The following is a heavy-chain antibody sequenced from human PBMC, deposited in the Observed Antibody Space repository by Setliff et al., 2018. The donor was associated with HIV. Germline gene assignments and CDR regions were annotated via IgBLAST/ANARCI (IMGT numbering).Heavy chain of an antibody. D-gene: IGHD3-10*01. J-gene: IGHJ2*01. V-gene: IGHV4-34*01. CDR1: GGSFSGYY. CDR3: ARNMVRGANYWYFDL. Sequence: PSETLSLTCAVYGGSFSGYYWSWIRQSPGKGLEWIGEINHSGTTNYNPSLKSRVTISVDTSKNQFSLKLSSVTAADTAVYYCARNMVRGANYWYFDLWGRGTLVTVSS. CDR2: INHSGTT.